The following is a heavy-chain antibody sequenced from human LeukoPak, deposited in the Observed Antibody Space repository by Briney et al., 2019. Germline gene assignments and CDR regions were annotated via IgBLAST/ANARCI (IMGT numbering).Heavy chain of an antibody. D-gene: IGHD5-18*01. CDR1: RFTFSNYG. V-gene: IGHV3-33*01. Sequence: GRTLRLSCAASRFTFSNYGTHWVRQAPGKGLEWVAVIWYDGSNKYYADSVKGRFTISRDNSKNTLYLQMNSLRAEDTAVYYCARDPGRGYTYGYGFDYWGQGTLVTVSS. J-gene: IGHJ4*02. CDR2: IWYDGSNK. CDR3: ARDPGRGYTYGYGFDY.